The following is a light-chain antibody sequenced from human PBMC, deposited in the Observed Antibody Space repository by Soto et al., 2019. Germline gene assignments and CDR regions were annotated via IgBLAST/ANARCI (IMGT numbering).Light chain of an antibody. J-gene: IGLJ3*02. V-gene: IGLV2-14*01. CDR2: DVT. CDR1: SSDIGAYNY. CDR3: SSYTSSRIRV. Sequence: QSALTQPASVSGSPGQSITISCTGSSSDIGAYNYVSWYQQHPGKAHKLMIYDVTNRPSGLSNRFSGSKSGSTASLTISGLQAEDEADYYCSSYTSSRIRVFGGGTKLTVL.